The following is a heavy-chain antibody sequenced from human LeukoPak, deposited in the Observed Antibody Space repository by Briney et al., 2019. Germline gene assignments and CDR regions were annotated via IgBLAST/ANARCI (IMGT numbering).Heavy chain of an antibody. D-gene: IGHD7-27*01. CDR2: ISYDGSNK. Sequence: PGGSLRLSCAASGFIFSTYDMHWVRQAPGKGLEWVAVISYDGSNKYFADSVKGRFTISSDNSKNTMYLQMNSLRADDTAVYYCARSLGSPFDYWGQGTLVTVSS. CDR1: GFIFSTYD. CDR3: ARSLGSPFDY. V-gene: IGHV3-30*03. J-gene: IGHJ4*02.